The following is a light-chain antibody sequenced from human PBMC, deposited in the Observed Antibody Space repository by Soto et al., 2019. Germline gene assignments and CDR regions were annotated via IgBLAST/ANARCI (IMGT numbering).Light chain of an antibody. V-gene: IGKV3-20*01. CDR2: GAS. CDR1: QSVSSSY. Sequence: EIVLTQSPDTLSLSPGERATLSCRASQSVSSSYLAWYQQKPGQAPRLLIYGASSRATGIPDRFSGSGSGTDFTLPIIRLEPEDFAVYYCQQYAGSLPLTFGGGTKVEIK. CDR3: QQYAGSLPLT. J-gene: IGKJ4*01.